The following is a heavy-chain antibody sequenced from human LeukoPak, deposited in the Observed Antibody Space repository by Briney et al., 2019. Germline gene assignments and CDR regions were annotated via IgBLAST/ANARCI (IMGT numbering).Heavy chain of an antibody. CDR1: GGSISTYY. D-gene: IGHD2-15*01. CDR2: IYYIGTT. J-gene: IGHJ4*02. V-gene: IGHV4-59*01. Sequence: SETLSLTCTVSGGSISTYYWSWIRQPPGKGLEWIGYIYYIGTTNYNPSLKSRVTISVDTSKNQFSLKLSSVTAADTAVYYCARAGGYCSGGSCPPLDYRGQGTLVTVSS. CDR3: ARAGGYCSGGSCPPLDY.